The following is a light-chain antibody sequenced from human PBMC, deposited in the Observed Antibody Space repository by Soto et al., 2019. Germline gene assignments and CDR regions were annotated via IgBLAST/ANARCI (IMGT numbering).Light chain of an antibody. J-gene: IGLJ1*01. CDR3: SSYAGSDTFV. Sequence: QSALTQPPSASGSPGQLVTISCTGTSSDVGGYNYVSWYQQHPGKAPKLMIYEVNKRPSGVPDRFSGSKSGNTASLTVSGLQAEDEADYYCSSYAGSDTFVFGTGTKLTVL. CDR1: SSDVGGYNY. V-gene: IGLV2-8*01. CDR2: EVN.